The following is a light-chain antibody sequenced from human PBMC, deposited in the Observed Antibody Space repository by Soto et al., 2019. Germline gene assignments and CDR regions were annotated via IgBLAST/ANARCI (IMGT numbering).Light chain of an antibody. CDR3: ETWDSNTQVV. J-gene: IGLJ2*01. CDR1: SGHSSYI. V-gene: IGLV4-60*02. Sequence: QSVLTQSSSASASLGSSVKLTCTLSSGHSSYIIAWHQQQPGKAPRYLMKLEGSGSYNKGSGVPDRFSGSSSGADRYLTISNLQFEDEAEYYCETWDSNTQVVFGGGTKLTVL. CDR2: LEGSGSY.